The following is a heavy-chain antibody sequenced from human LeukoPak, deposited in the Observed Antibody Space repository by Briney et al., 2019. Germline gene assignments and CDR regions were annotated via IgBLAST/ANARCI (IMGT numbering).Heavy chain of an antibody. CDR2: IIPIFGTA. J-gene: IGHJ6*03. Sequence: SVKVSCKASGYTFTSYGISWVRQAPGQGLEWMGGIIPIFGTANYAQKFQGRVTITTDESTSTAYIELSSLRSEDTAVYYCAKAYYGSGSYYPGSLYYYYMDVWGKGTTVTVSS. CDR1: GYTFTSYG. CDR3: AKAYYGSGSYYPGSLYYYYMDV. D-gene: IGHD3-10*01. V-gene: IGHV1-69*05.